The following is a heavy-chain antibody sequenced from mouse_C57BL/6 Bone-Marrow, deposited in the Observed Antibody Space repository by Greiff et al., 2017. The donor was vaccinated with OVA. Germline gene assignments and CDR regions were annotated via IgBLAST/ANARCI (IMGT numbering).Heavy chain of an antibody. CDR2: ISDGVSYT. Sequence: EVKVVESGGGLVKPGGSLKLSCAASGFTFSSYAMSWVRQTPEKRLEWVATISDGVSYTYYPDNVKGRFTISRDNAKNHLYLQMSHLKSENSDMDYCARESYYGSSPDYWGQGTTLTVSS. D-gene: IGHD1-1*01. J-gene: IGHJ2*01. CDR3: ARESYYGSSPDY. V-gene: IGHV5-4*01. CDR1: GFTFSSYA.